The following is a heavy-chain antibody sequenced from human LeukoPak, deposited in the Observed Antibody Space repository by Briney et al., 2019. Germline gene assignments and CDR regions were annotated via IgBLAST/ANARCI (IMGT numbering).Heavy chain of an antibody. CDR1: GGSMTNDYY. CDR2: IYYSGST. D-gene: IGHD1-14*01. V-gene: IGHV4-30-4*08. J-gene: IGHJ6*03. Sequence: PSETLSLTCAVSGGSMTNDYYWSWIRQPPGKGLEWIGYIYYSGSTYYNPSLKSRVTIPVDTSKNQFSLMVSSLTAADTAVYFCARGPEYMDVWGKGTTVTVSS. CDR3: ARGPEYMDV.